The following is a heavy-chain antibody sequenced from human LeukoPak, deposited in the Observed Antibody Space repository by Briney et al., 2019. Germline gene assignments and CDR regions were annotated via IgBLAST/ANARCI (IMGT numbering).Heavy chain of an antibody. D-gene: IGHD3-16*01. Sequence: PSETLSLTCAVYGGSFSGYYWSWIRQPPGKGLEWIGEINHSGSTNYNPSLKSRVTISVDTSKNQFSLKLSSVTAADTAVYYCATRWVYDYVWGSWDYFDYWGQGTLVTVSS. J-gene: IGHJ4*02. CDR1: GGSFSGYY. CDR2: INHSGST. V-gene: IGHV4-34*01. CDR3: ATRWVYDYVWGSWDYFDY.